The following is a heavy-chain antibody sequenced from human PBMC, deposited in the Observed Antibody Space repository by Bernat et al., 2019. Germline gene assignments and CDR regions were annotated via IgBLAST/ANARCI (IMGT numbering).Heavy chain of an antibody. D-gene: IGHD2-15*01. CDR2: ISGSGDRT. V-gene: IGHV3-23*04. Sequence: EVQLVESGGGLVQPGGSLKLSCAASGFTFSGSAMHWVRQAPGKGLEWVSAISGSGDRTYYADSMKGHFTISRDNSKNTLYLQMNSLRAEDTAIYYCAKEGYCSGGSCSSSFFYWGQGTLVTVSS. J-gene: IGHJ4*02. CDR3: AKEGYCSGGSCSSSFFY. CDR1: GFTFSGSA.